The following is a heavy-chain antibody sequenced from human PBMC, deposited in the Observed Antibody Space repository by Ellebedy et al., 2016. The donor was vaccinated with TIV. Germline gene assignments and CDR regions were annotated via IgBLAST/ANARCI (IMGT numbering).Heavy chain of an antibody. CDR1: GGSFSGYY. CDR2: INHSGST. D-gene: IGHD1-7*01. J-gene: IGHJ4*02. CDR3: ARGLQLELTLNDY. V-gene: IGHV4-34*01. Sequence: SETLSLXXAVYGGSFSGYYWSWIRQPPGKGLEWIGEINHSGSTNYNPSLKSRVTISVDTSKNQFSLKLSSVTAADTAVYYCARGLQLELTLNDYWGQGTLVTVSS.